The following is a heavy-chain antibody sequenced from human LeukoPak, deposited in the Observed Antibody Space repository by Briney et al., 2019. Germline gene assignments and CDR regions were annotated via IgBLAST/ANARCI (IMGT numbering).Heavy chain of an antibody. D-gene: IGHD6-13*01. J-gene: IGHJ4*02. CDR2: LSSDGRNK. CDR1: GFTFSNYG. V-gene: IGHV3-30*18. Sequence: PGGSLRLSCAASGFTFSNYGMHWVRQAPGKGLEWVAVLSSDGRNKYYADSVKGRFTISRDNSKNTLYLQMNSLRAEDTAVYYCAKDKTIAAAGFYYFDYWGQGTLVTVSS. CDR3: AKDKTIAAAGFYYFDY.